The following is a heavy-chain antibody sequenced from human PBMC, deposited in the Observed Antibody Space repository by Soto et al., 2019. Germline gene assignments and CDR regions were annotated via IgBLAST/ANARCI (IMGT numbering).Heavy chain of an antibody. CDR1: GFTFSSYW. CDR3: ARGSWDDVSGHYYMDV. D-gene: IGHD1-1*01. V-gene: IGHV3-7*01. CDR2: IRQDGNEK. J-gene: IGHJ6*03. Sequence: PGGSLRLSCVASGFTFSSYWMTWLRLAPGTGLEWVATIRQDGNEKHHVDSVKGRFAISRDNVENSLYLQMSSLRPDDTAVYYCARGSWDDVSGHYYMDVWDKGTTVTVSS.